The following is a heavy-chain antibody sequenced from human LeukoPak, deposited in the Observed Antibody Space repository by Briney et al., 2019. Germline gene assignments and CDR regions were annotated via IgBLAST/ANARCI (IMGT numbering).Heavy chain of an antibody. CDR1: GGSISSYY. Sequence: LETLSLTCTVSGGSISSYYWSWIRQPPGKGLEWIGYIYYSGSTNYNPSLKSRVTISVDTSKNQFSLKLSSVTAADTAVYYCARHGRFGDNWFDPWGQGTLVTVSS. V-gene: IGHV4-59*08. J-gene: IGHJ5*02. CDR2: IYYSGST. CDR3: ARHGRFGDNWFDP. D-gene: IGHD3-10*01.